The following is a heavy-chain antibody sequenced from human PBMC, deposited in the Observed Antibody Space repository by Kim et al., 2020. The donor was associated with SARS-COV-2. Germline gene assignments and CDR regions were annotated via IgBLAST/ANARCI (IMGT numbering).Heavy chain of an antibody. CDR3: ARARGFRELFEYYYYMDV. V-gene: IGHV4-59*01. D-gene: IGHD3-10*01. CDR2: IYYSGSN. CDR1: GGSISSYY. J-gene: IGHJ6*03. Sequence: SETLSLTCTVSGGSISSYYWSWIRQPPGKGLEWIGYIYYSGSNNYNPSLKSRVTITVNTSKNQFSLKLSSVTAADTAVYYCARARGFRELFEYYYYMDVWGKGTTVTVSS.